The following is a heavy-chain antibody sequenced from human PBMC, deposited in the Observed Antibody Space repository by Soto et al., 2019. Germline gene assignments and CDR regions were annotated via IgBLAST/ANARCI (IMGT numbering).Heavy chain of an antibody. V-gene: IGHV1-46*01. CDR3: ARATEDALDY. J-gene: IGHJ4*02. CDR2: INPSGGST. Sequence: GASVKVSCKASGYTFTSYYMHWVRQAPGQGLEWMGIINPSGGSTSYAQKFQGRVTKTRDTSTGTVYMELSSLRSEDTAVYYCARATEDALDYWGQGTLVTVSS. CDR1: GYTFTSYY.